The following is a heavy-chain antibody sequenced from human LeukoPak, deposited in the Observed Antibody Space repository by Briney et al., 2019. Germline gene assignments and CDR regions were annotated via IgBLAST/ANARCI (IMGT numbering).Heavy chain of an antibody. CDR1: GGSLGSSSYC. Sequence: SETLSLTCTVSGGSLGSSSYCWGWIRQAPGKGLEWIGTIYFDGNTFYNPSLKSRVTLSIDMSKSQFSLRLASVTAADTAIYYCAAENGNFWIGYHYFEDWGQGSLVSVSS. CDR2: IYFDGNT. V-gene: IGHV4-39*01. D-gene: IGHD3-3*01. J-gene: IGHJ4*02. CDR3: AAENGNFWIGYHYFED.